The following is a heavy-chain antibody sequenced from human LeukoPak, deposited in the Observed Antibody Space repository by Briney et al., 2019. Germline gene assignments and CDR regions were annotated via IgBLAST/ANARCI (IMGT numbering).Heavy chain of an antibody. CDR1: GYTFTSYG. CDR2: ISAYNGNT. D-gene: IGHD3-10*01. CDR3: ARGGSGSYSLYYYYGMDV. Sequence: ASVKVSCKASGYTFTSYGISWVRQAPGQGLEWMGWISAYNGNTNYTQKLQGRVTMTTDTSTSTAYMELRSLRSDDTAVYYCARGGSGSYSLYYYYGMDVWGKGTTVTVSS. V-gene: IGHV1-18*04. J-gene: IGHJ6*04.